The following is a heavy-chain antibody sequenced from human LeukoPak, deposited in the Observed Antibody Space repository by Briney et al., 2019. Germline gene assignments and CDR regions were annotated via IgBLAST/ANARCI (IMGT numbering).Heavy chain of an antibody. Sequence: ASVKVSCKASGGTFSSYAISWVRQAPGQGLEWMGGIIPIFGTANYAQKFQGRVTITTDESTSTAYMELSSLRSEDTAVYYCARVSRRITIFGVVISRWFDPWGQGTLVTVSS. J-gene: IGHJ5*02. CDR2: IIPIFGTA. CDR1: GGTFSSYA. CDR3: ARVSRRITIFGVVISRWFDP. D-gene: IGHD3-3*01. V-gene: IGHV1-69*05.